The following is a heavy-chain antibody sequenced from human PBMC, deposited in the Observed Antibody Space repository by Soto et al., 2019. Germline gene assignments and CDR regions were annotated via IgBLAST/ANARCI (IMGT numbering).Heavy chain of an antibody. V-gene: IGHV3-73*01. CDR1: GFTFSGSA. CDR3: TRPALYDFWSGTKDGMDV. D-gene: IGHD3-3*01. Sequence: GGSLRLSCAASGFTFSGSAVHWVRQASGKGLEWVGRIRSKANSYATAYAASVKGRFTISRDDSKNTAYLQMNSLKTEDTAAYYCTRPALYDFWSGTKDGMDVWGQGTTVTVSS. CDR2: IRSKANSYAT. J-gene: IGHJ6*02.